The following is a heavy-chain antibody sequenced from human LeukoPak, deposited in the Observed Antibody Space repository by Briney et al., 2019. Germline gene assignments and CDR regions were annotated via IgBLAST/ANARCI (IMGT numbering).Heavy chain of an antibody. CDR1: GFTFSSYS. CDR3: ARGHDSSGYYYGNAFDI. J-gene: IGHJ3*02. Sequence: GGSLRLSCAASGFTFSSYSMNWVRQAPGKGLEWVSSISSSSSYIYYADSVKGRFTISRDNAKNSLYLQMNSLRAEDTAVYYCARGHDSSGYYYGNAFDIWGQGTMVTVSS. D-gene: IGHD3-22*01. V-gene: IGHV3-21*01. CDR2: ISSSSSYI.